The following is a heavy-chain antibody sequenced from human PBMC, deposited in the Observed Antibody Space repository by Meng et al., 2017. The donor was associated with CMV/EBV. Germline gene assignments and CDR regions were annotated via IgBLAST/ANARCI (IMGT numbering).Heavy chain of an antibody. CDR2: ISSSCSTI. V-gene: IGHV3-48*03. CDR3: ARSRELQGVYYYYGMDV. J-gene: IGHJ6*02. Sequence: GGSLRLSCAASGFTFSSYEMNWVRQAPGKGLEWVSYISSSCSTIYYADSVKGRFTVSRDNAKNSLYLQMNSLRAEDTAVYYCARSRELQGVYYYYGMDVWGQGTTVTVSS. D-gene: IGHD1-7*01. CDR1: GFTFSSYE.